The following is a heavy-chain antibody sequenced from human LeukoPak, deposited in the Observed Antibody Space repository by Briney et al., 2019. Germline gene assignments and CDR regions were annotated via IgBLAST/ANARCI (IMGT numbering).Heavy chain of an antibody. CDR2: IIPIFGTA. V-gene: IGHV1-69*13. CDR3: ARVLVPAAIRNNWFDP. J-gene: IGHJ5*02. Sequence: ASVKVSCKASGGTFSSYAISWVRQAPGQGLEWMGGIIPIFGTANYAQKFQGRVTNTADESTSTAYMELSSLRSEDTAVYYCARVLVPAAIRNNWFDPWGQGTLVTVSS. CDR1: GGTFSSYA. D-gene: IGHD2-2*02.